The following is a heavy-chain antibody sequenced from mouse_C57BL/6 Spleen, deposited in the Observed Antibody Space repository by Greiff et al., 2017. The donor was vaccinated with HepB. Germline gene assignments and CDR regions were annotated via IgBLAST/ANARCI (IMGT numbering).Heavy chain of an antibody. CDR3: ARAHYDYDEYAIDY. CDR1: GYSITSGYY. CDR2: ISYDGSN. V-gene: IGHV3-6*01. Sequence: EVKLVESGPGLVKPSQSLSLTCSVSGYSITSGYYWNWIRQFPGNKLEWMGYISYDGSNNYNPSFKNRISITRDTSKNQLFLRLNSVTTEDTATDYGARAHYDYDEYAIDYWGQGTSVTVSS. J-gene: IGHJ4*01. D-gene: IGHD2-4*01.